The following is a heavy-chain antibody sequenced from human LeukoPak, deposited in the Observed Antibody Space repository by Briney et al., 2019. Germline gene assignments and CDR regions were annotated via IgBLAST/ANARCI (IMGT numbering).Heavy chain of an antibody. D-gene: IGHD3-10*01. V-gene: IGHV4-38-2*02. Sequence: SETLSLTCSVSGYSISSAYYWGWIRQPPGKGLEWIGSIYHSGSTYYNPSLESRVTISVDTSKNQFSLKLNSVTAADTAVYYCARDLRAMVRGVIWGNWGQGSLVTVSS. J-gene: IGHJ4*02. CDR2: IYHSGST. CDR1: GYSISSAYY. CDR3: ARDLRAMVRGVIWGN.